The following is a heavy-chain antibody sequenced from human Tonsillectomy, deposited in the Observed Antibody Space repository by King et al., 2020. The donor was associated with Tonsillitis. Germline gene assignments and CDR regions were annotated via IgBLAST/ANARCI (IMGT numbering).Heavy chain of an antibody. V-gene: IGHV3-64*02. CDR2: ISSDGVST. D-gene: IGHD1-7*01. CDR3: AGGREYNWNSRNLYYYGMDV. CDR1: GFTFSSFA. Sequence: VQLVESGAGLVQPGGSLRLSCAASGFTFSSFAMHWVRQAPGKGLEYVSAISSDGVSTHYADSVKGRFTISRDNSKNTRSLQMGSLRAEDMAVYYCAGGREYNWNSRNLYYYGMDVWGQGTTVTVSS. J-gene: IGHJ6*02.